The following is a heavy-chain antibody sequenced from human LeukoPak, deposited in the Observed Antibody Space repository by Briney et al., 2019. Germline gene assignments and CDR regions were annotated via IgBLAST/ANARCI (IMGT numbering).Heavy chain of an antibody. CDR1: GYTFAAYN. V-gene: IGHV1-2*06. J-gene: IGHJ4*02. D-gene: IGHD3-9*01. Sequence: GASVKVSCKASGYTFAAYNIHWVRQAPGQGLEWMGRIHPNSGDTNYAQNFEGRVTMTRDTSINTAYMELTRLRSDDTAMYYCARTYYDTLRGSRGDYWGQGTLVTVSS. CDR2: IHPNSGDT. CDR3: ARTYYDTLRGSRGDY.